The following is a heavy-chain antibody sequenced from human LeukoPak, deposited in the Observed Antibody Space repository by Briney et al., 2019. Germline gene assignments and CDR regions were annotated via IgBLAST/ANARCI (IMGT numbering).Heavy chain of an antibody. Sequence: PGGSLRLSCAASGFTFNSYAMHWVRQAPGKGLEWVAVISYDGSNKYYADSVKGRFAISRDNSKNTLYLQVNSLRAEDTAVYYCARPSSIWADYWGQGTLVTVSS. CDR1: GFTFNSYA. V-gene: IGHV3-30*09. D-gene: IGHD6-13*01. CDR2: ISYDGSNK. CDR3: ARPSSIWADY. J-gene: IGHJ4*02.